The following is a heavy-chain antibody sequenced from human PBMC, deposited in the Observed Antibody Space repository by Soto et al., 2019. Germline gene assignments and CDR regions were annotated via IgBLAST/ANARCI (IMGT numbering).Heavy chain of an antibody. D-gene: IGHD3-3*01. CDR3: ARGLRFLEWDNYGMDV. J-gene: IGHJ6*02. V-gene: IGHV1-2*04. Sequence: GASVKVSCKASGYTFTGYYMHWVREAPGQGLEWMGWINPNSGGTNYAQKFQGWVTMTRDTSISTAYMELSRLRSDDTAVYYCARGLRFLEWDNYGMDVWGQGTKVTVSS. CDR2: INPNSGGT. CDR1: GYTFTGYY.